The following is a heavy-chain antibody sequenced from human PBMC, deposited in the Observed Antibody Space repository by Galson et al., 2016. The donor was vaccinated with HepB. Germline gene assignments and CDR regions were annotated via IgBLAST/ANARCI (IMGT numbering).Heavy chain of an antibody. CDR3: AKDRSYTGGWRTYFDY. V-gene: IGHV3-30*18. Sequence: SLRLSCAASGFTFSSYGMHWXRQAXXKGLXXVAVISYDGSNKYYADSVXGRFTISRDNSKKTLYLQMNSLRAEDTAVYYCAKDRSYTGGWRTYFDYWGRGPLVTVSS. CDR1: GFTFSSYG. D-gene: IGHD6-19*01. CDR2: ISYDGSNK. J-gene: IGHJ4*02.